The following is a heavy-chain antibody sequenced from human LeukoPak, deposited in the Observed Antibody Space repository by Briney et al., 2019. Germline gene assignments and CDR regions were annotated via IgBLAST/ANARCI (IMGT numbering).Heavy chain of an antibody. CDR3: ARSGYGYFDY. Sequence: GGSLRLSCAASGFTFSSYWVSWVRQAPGKGLEWVSSISSSSSYIYYADSVKGRFTISRDNAKNSLYLQMNSLRAEDTAVYYCARSGYGYFDYWGQGTLVTVSS. D-gene: IGHD5-18*01. V-gene: IGHV3-21*01. CDR1: GFTFSSYW. CDR2: ISSSSSYI. J-gene: IGHJ4*02.